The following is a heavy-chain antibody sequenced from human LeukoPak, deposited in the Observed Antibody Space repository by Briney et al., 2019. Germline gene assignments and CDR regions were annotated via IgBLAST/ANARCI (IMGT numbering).Heavy chain of an antibody. Sequence: PSETLSLTCAVYGGSLSGYYWSWIRQPPGKGLEWIGEINHSGSTNYNPSLKSRVTISVDTSKNQFSLKLSSVTAADTAVFYCARGPPYRYDGTGYYYFDYWGLGTLVTVSS. CDR1: GGSLSGYY. D-gene: IGHD3-22*01. CDR3: ARGPPYRYDGTGYYYFDY. J-gene: IGHJ4*02. CDR2: INHSGST. V-gene: IGHV4-34*01.